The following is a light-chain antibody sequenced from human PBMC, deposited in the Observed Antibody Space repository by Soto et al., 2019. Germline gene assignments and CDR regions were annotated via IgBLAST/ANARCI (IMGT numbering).Light chain of an antibody. CDR2: DAS. Sequence: IVLTQSPVTLAVSPGESAVLSCKASQSVSTSLAWYQHKPGQAPRLFIYDASKRAPGSPARFTGSGSGTDLTLTISSLEPEDIAFYYCQVRDCWPSFGQGTKVEIK. CDR3: QVRDCWPS. J-gene: IGKJ1*01. V-gene: IGKV3-11*01. CDR1: QSVSTS.